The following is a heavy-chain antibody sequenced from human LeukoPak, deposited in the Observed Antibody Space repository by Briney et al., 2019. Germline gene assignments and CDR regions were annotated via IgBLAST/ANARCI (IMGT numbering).Heavy chain of an antibody. Sequence: GGSLRLSCAASGFTFSSYSVNWVRQAPGKGLEWVSSISSSSSYIYYADSVKGRFTISRDNAKNPLYLQMNSLRAEDTAVYYCARDRGTMVRGVISWNYWGQGTLVTVSS. CDR1: GFTFSSYS. CDR2: ISSSSSYI. D-gene: IGHD3-10*01. J-gene: IGHJ4*02. V-gene: IGHV3-21*01. CDR3: ARDRGTMVRGVISWNY.